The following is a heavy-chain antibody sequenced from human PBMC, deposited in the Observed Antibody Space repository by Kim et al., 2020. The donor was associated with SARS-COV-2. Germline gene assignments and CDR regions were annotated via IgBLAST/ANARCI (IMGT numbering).Heavy chain of an antibody. Sequence: ASVKVSCKASGYTFTSYYMHWVRQAPGQGLEWMGIINPSGGSTSYAQKFQGRVTMTRDTSTSTVYMELSSLRSEDTAVYYCARDLRDYGGNTVFDYWGQGTLVTVSS. CDR1: GYTFTSYY. D-gene: IGHD4-17*01. CDR3: ARDLRDYGGNTVFDY. J-gene: IGHJ4*02. V-gene: IGHV1-46*01. CDR2: INPSGGST.